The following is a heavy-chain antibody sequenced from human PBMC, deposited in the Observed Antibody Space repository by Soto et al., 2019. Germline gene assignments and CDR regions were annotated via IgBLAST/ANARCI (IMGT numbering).Heavy chain of an antibody. Sequence: SETLSLTCTVSGGSVSSGSNDWSWIRQPPGKGLEWIGYIYYSGSTNYNPSLKSRVTISVDTSKNQFSLKLSSVTAADTAVYYCARLNPRRHFDYWGQGTLVTVSS. J-gene: IGHJ4*02. CDR1: GGSVSSGSND. CDR2: IYYSGST. CDR3: ARLNPRRHFDY. V-gene: IGHV4-61*01.